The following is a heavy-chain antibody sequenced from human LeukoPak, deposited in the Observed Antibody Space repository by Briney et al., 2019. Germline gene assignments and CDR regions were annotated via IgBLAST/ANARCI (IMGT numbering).Heavy chain of an antibody. J-gene: IGHJ5*02. V-gene: IGHV1-2*02. CDR3: ARDREGYGDRWFDP. Sequence: ASVKVSCKASGYTFTGYYMHWVRQAPGQGLEWMGWINPNSGGTNYAQKFQGRVTMTRDTSISTAYMELSRLRSDDTAVYYCARDREGYGDRWFDPWGQGTLVTVSS. CDR1: GYTFTGYY. CDR2: INPNSGGT. D-gene: IGHD4-17*01.